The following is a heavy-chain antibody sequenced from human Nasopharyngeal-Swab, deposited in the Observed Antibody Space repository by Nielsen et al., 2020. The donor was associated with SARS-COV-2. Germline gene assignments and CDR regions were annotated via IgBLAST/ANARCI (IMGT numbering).Heavy chain of an antibody. CDR3: ARPQAAVARRGWVDY. Sequence: GESLKISCKGSGYSFTSYWIGWVRQMPGNGLDWMWIIYPGDSDTRYSPSFQGQVTISADKSISTAYLQSSSLKATDTAMYSCARPQAAVARRGWVDYWGQGTLVTFSS. CDR2: IYPGDSDT. CDR1: GYSFTSYW. J-gene: IGHJ4*02. V-gene: IGHV5-51*01. D-gene: IGHD6-19*01.